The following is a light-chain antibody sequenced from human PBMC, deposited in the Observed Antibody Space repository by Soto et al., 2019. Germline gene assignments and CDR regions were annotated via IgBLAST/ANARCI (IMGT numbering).Light chain of an antibody. CDR2: DDS. CDR1: NIGSER. Sequence: SYELTQPPPVSVAPGQTARTSCGGTNIGSERVHWYQQKTGQAPVLVVCDDSDRPSGIPDRFAGSKSGNTATLTISRVDAGDESEYYCQVWQGRSEHDVFGAGTKLTVL. J-gene: IGLJ1*01. CDR3: QVWQGRSEHDV. V-gene: IGLV3-21*02.